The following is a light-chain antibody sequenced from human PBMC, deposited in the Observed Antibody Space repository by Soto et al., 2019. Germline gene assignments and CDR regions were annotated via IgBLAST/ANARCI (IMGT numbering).Light chain of an antibody. CDR1: RGIRNF. CDR2: SAS. J-gene: IGKJ3*01. Sequence: DIQMTQSQSSLSASVGDRVTITCRANRGIRNFLAWYQQKPGKVPELLIYSASTLQLGVPSRFSGSGSGTDFTLTINSLQPEDVATYYCQKYDSAPFTFGPGTKVDIK. V-gene: IGKV1-27*01. CDR3: QKYDSAPFT.